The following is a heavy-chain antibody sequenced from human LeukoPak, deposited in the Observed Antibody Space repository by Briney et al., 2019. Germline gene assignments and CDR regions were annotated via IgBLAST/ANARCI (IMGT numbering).Heavy chain of an antibody. CDR2: ISGSGGST. CDR3: ARDLGSSWELYY. CDR1: GFTFSSYA. Sequence: PGGSLRLSCAASGFTFSSYAMSWVRQAPGKGLEWVSAISGSGGSTYYADSVKGRFTISRDNSKNTLYLQMNSLRNEDTAVYYCARDLGSSWELYYWGQGTLVTVSS. J-gene: IGHJ4*02. D-gene: IGHD6-13*01. V-gene: IGHV3-23*01.